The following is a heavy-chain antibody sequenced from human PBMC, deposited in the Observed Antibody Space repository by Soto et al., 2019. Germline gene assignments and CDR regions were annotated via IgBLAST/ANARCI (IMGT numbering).Heavy chain of an antibody. CDR1: GGSISNYY. CDR2: ISYIGTT. CDR3: VRGGGGYGNGMIDY. Sequence: PSDTLYLTCSVCGGSISNYYWSWIRQSPGKGLEWIGYISYIGTTNYNPSLKSRVTISVDTSKNQFSLRLTSVTAADTAVYYCVRGGGGYGNGMIDYWGQGAPVTVSS. J-gene: IGHJ4*02. D-gene: IGHD5-18*01. V-gene: IGHV4-59*07.